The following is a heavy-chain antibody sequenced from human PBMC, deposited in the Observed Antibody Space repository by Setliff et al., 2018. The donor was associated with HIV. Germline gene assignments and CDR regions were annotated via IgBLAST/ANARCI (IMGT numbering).Heavy chain of an antibody. J-gene: IGHJ4*02. Sequence: GASVKVSCKASGYTFTSYAIHWVRQAPGQSLEWMGWINAGYGNTKYSQKLQGRVTMTTDTSTSTAYMELRSLRSDDTAVYYCARVSGGSYVDYFDYWGQGTLVTSPQ. V-gene: IGHV1-3*01. CDR3: ARVSGGSYVDYFDY. CDR2: INAGYGNT. CDR1: GYTFTSYA. D-gene: IGHD1-26*01.